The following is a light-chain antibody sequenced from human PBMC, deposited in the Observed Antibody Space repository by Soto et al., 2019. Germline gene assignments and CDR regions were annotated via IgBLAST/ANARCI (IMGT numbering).Light chain of an antibody. V-gene: IGKV1-5*03. CDR2: KAS. CDR3: QQYDTRCT. Sequence: DIQMTQSPSTLSASVGDRFTITCRASQNVNGWLAWYQQKPGKAHKLMINKASTMESGVPSRFSGRGFGTEFTLTISSLQTDDFATYYCQQYDTRCTFGQGTKVDI. CDR1: QNVNGW. J-gene: IGKJ1*01.